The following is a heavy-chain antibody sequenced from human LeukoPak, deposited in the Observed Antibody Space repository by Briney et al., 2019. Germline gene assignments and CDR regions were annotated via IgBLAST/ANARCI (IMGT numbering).Heavy chain of an antibody. V-gene: IGHV3-53*01. D-gene: IGHD3-9*01. J-gene: IGHJ6*02. CDR2: IYSGGST. CDR1: GFTVSSNY. CDR3: ARGRILTPRAPCMDV. Sequence: GGSLRLSCAASGFTVSSNYMSWVRQAPGKGLEWVSVIYSGGSTYYADSVKGRFTISRDNSKNTLYLQMNSLRAEDTAVYYCARGRILTPRAPCMDVWGQGTTVTVSS.